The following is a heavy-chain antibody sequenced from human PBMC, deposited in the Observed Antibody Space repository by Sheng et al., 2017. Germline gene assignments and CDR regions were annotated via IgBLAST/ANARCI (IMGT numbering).Heavy chain of an antibody. D-gene: IGHD5-12*01. V-gene: IGHV4-38-2*02. CDR2: IYHSGST. J-gene: IGHJ4*02. CDR3: ASVSVADYFDY. CDR1: GYSISSGYY. Sequence: QVQLQESGPGLVKPSETLSLTCTVSGYSISSGYYWGWIRQPPGKGLEWIGSIYHSGSTYYNPSLKSRVTISVDTSKNQFSLKLSSVTAADTAVYYCASVSVADYFDYWGQGTLVHRLL.